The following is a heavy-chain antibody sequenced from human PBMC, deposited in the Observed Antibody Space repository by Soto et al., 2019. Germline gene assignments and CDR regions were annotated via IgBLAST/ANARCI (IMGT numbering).Heavy chain of an antibody. V-gene: IGHV3-21*01. D-gene: IGHD6-13*01. J-gene: IGHJ5*02. CDR2: ISSSSSYI. CDR3: ARAYSSSWYLNWFDP. CDR1: GFTFSSYS. Sequence: GGSLRLSCAASGFTFSSYSMNWVRQAPGKGLEWVSSISSSSSYIYYADSVKGRFTISRDNAKNSLYLQMNSLRAEDTAVYYCARAYSSSWYLNWFDPWGQGTQVTVSS.